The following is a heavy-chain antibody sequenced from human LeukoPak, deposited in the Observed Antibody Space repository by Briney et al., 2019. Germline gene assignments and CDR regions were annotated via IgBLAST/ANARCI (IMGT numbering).Heavy chain of an antibody. CDR3: ARDPDYSNYWYFDL. D-gene: IGHD4-11*01. J-gene: IGHJ2*01. V-gene: IGHV4-59*01. Sequence: SETLSLTCTVSGGSISSYSWSWIRQPPGKGLEWIGYIYYSGSANYNPSLKSRVTISVDTSKNQFSLKLSSVTAADTAAYYCARDPDYSNYWYFDLWGRGTLVTVSS. CDR1: GGSISSYS. CDR2: IYYSGSA.